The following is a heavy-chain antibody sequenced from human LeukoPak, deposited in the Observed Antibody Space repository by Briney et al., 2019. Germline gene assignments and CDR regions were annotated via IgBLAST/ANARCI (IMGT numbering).Heavy chain of an antibody. J-gene: IGHJ6*02. CDR2: IGTAGDT. D-gene: IGHD6-13*01. V-gene: IGHV3-13*01. CDR1: GFTFSSYD. Sequence: GGSLRLSCAASGFTFSSYDMHWVRQATGKGLEWVSAIGTAGDTYYPGSVKGRFTISGENAKNSLYLQMNSLRAGDTAVYYCARGAAAGGYYYYGMDVWGQGTTVTVSS. CDR3: ARGAAAGGYYYYGMDV.